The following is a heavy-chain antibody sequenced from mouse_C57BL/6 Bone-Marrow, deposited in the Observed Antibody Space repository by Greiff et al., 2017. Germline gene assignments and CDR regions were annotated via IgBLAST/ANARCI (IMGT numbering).Heavy chain of an antibody. CDR3: AIYYDYPWWYFEV. D-gene: IGHD2-4*01. J-gene: IGHJ1*03. V-gene: IGHV1-7*01. CDR1: GYTFTSYW. Sequence: QVQLQQSGAELAKPGASVKLSCKASGYTFTSYWMHWVKQRPGQGLEWIGYINPSSGYTKYNQKFKDKATLTADKSSRTAYMQLSSLTYEHSAFYSCAIYYDYPWWYFEVGGTGTTVTVSS. CDR2: INPSSGYT.